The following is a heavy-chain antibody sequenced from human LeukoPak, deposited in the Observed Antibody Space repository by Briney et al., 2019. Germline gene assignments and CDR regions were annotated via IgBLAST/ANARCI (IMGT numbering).Heavy chain of an antibody. CDR2: INHSGST. Sequence: SETLSLTCAVYGGSFSGYYWSWIRQPPGKGLEWIGEINHSGSTNYNPSLKSRVTILVDTSKNQSSLKLSSVTAADTAVYYCAREGVNSSSFEDWGQGTLVTVSS. J-gene: IGHJ4*02. D-gene: IGHD6-13*01. V-gene: IGHV4-34*01. CDR3: AREGVNSSSFED. CDR1: GGSFSGYY.